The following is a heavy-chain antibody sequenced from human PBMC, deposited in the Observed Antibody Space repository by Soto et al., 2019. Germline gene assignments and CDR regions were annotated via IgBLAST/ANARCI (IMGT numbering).Heavy chain of an antibody. V-gene: IGHV1-69*06. CDR2: IIPIFGTA. D-gene: IGHD6-25*01. Sequence: ASVKVSCKASGGTFSSYAISWVRQAPGQGLEWMGGIIPIFGTANYAQKFQGRVTITADKSTSTAYMELSSLRSEDTAVYYCARGIAARYDAFDIWGKGTTVTVSS. J-gene: IGHJ3*02. CDR3: ARGIAARYDAFDI. CDR1: GGTFSSYA.